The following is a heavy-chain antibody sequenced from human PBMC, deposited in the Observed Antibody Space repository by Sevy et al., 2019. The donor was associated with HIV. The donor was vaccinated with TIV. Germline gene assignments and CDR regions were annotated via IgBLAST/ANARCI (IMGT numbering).Heavy chain of an antibody. J-gene: IGHJ5*02. CDR2: VTPYNGHK. CDR3: ARCLGGLRPWEYNWFDP. D-gene: IGHD1-26*01. CDR1: GYTFASYG. Sequence: ASVKVSCKASGYTFASYGISWVRQAPGQGLEWMGWVTPYNGHKKYAQKLQGRVTMTTDTSTSTAYMELRSLRSDDTAVYCCARCLGGLRPWEYNWFDPWGQGTLVTVSS. V-gene: IGHV1-18*01.